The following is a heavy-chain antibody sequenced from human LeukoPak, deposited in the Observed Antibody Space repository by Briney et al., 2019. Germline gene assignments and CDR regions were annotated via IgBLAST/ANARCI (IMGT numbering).Heavy chain of an antibody. CDR2: ISYDGSNK. Sequence: GGALRLSCAASGFTFSSYGMHWVRQAPAKELEWVAVISYDGSNKYYADSVKGRFTISRDNSKNTLYLQMNSLRAEDTAVYYCAKDRLIWFGELLRYYYYGMDVGGQGTTVTVS. J-gene: IGHJ6*02. CDR3: AKDRLIWFGELLRYYYYGMDV. D-gene: IGHD3-10*01. V-gene: IGHV3-30*18. CDR1: GFTFSSYG.